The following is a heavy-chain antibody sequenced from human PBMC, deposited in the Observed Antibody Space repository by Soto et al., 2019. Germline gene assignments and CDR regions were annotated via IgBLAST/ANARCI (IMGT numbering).Heavy chain of an antibody. J-gene: IGHJ6*02. D-gene: IGHD2-15*01. V-gene: IGHV5-10-1*01. Sequence: GESLKISCKGSGYSFTSYWISWVRQIPGKGLEWMGRIDPSASYTHYSPSFQGHVTISADKSISTADLQWSSLKASDTAMYYCAGQRVIGYCSGGSCYYYGMDVGGQGTTVTVSS. CDR2: IDPSASYT. CDR3: AGQRVIGYCSGGSCYYYGMDV. CDR1: GYSFTSYW.